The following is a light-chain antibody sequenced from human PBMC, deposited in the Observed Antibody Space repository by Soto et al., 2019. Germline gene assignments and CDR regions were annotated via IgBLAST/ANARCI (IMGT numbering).Light chain of an antibody. J-gene: IGLJ1*01. Sequence: QSVLTQPPSASGTPGQRVSISCSGSSSNIGRNFVYWYQQLPGTAPKLIIFRDTQRPSGVPDRFSASKSGTSASLAIRGLRSDDEADYYCATWDDSASAYVFGIGTRSPS. CDR1: SSNIGRNF. CDR2: RDT. V-gene: IGLV1-47*01. CDR3: ATWDDSASAYV.